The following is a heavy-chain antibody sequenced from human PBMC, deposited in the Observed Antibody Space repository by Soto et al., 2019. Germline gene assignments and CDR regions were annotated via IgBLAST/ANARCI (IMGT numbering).Heavy chain of an antibody. V-gene: IGHV1-24*01. Sequence: GASVKVSCKVSGYTLTELSMHWVRQAPGKGLEWMGGFDPEDGETIYAQKFQGRVTMTEDTSTDTAYMELSSLRSEDTAVYYCATDLTGGTLATSDYWGQGTLVTVSS. J-gene: IGHJ4*02. CDR1: GYTLTELS. CDR3: ATDLTGGTLATSDY. D-gene: IGHD2-15*01. CDR2: FDPEDGET.